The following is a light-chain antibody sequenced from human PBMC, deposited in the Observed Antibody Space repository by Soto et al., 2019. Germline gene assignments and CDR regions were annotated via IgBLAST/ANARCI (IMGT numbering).Light chain of an antibody. Sequence: DIQMTQSPSTLSASVGDRVTITCRASQSVSTWLAWYQQKPGKAPKILIYDASSLQSGVPSRFSGSGSGTEFTLTISSLQPEDFATYYCQQYKSFSWTFGQGTKVEIK. CDR3: QQYKSFSWT. CDR1: QSVSTW. CDR2: DAS. V-gene: IGKV1-5*01. J-gene: IGKJ1*01.